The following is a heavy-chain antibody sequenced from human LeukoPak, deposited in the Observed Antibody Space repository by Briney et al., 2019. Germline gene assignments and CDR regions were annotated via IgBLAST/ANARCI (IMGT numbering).Heavy chain of an antibody. CDR3: TRRAYTSDAGD. J-gene: IGHJ4*02. V-gene: IGHV5-51*03. D-gene: IGHD3-16*01. CDR2: IYPGDSDT. Sequence: GESLKISCKGSGYTFANYWIAWVRQMPGKGLEWMGIIYPGDSDTRYSPSLQGQVTISADKAINTAYLQWSSLKASDTAMYYCTRRAYTSDAGDWGQGTLVTVSS. CDR1: GYTFANYW.